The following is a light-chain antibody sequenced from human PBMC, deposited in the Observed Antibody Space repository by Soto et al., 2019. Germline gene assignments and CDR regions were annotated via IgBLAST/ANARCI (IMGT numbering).Light chain of an antibody. CDR2: DIS. V-gene: IGKV3-15*01. J-gene: IGKJ3*01. CDR1: QSVSSN. CDR3: QQYSDWPLT. Sequence: EIVMTQSPATLSVSPGERATLSCRASQSVSSNYLAWYQQKPGQAPRLLIYDISTRATGIPARFSGSGSGTEFTLTISSLQSEDLAVYFCQQYSDWPLTFGPGTKVDI.